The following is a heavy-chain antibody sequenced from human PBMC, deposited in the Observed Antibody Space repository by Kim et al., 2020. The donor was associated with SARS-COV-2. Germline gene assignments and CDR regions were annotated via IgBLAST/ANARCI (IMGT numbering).Heavy chain of an antibody. J-gene: IGHJ4*02. CDR2: IHYFGIT. CDR3: ARHTSAYSTLDY. V-gene: IGHV4-39*01. D-gene: IGHD3-22*01. Sequence: SETLSLTCTLSSGSMSSTTHYWVWIRQPPGKGLELIGKIHYFGITDYNPSLKSRVSISIDTSKTYFSLKLTSVTVADTAVYFCARHTSAYSTLDYWGQGALVTVSS. CDR1: SGSMSSTTHY.